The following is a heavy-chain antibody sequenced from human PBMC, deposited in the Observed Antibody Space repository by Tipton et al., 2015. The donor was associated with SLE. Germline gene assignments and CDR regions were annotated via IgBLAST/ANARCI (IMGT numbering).Heavy chain of an antibody. V-gene: IGHV3-48*01. D-gene: IGHD6-19*01. CDR2: ISSSSSTI. Sequence: QLVQSGGGVVQPGRSLRLSCAASGFTFSSYSMNWVRQAPGKGLEWVSYISSSSSTIYYADSVKGRFTISRDNAKNSLYLQMNSLRAEDTAVYYCARDWIAVAGPYYYYYGMDVWGQGTTVTVS. CDR1: GFTFSSYS. CDR3: ARDWIAVAGPYYYYYGMDV. J-gene: IGHJ6*02.